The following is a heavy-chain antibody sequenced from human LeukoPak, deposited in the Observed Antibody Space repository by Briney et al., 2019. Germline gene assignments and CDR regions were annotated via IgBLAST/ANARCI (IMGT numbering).Heavy chain of an antibody. CDR3: ARGGTLFTYFDS. CDR2: IYYTGNT. D-gene: IGHD3-10*02. J-gene: IGHJ4*02. Sequence: PSETLSLTCSVSGGSTSDYYWNWIRQPAGQGLEWLGRIYYTGNTAYNPSLESRPTMSLDTAKNQFSLKVTSVTAADTAVYYCARGGTLFTYFDSWGQGTLVTVSS. CDR1: GGSTSDYY. V-gene: IGHV4-4*07.